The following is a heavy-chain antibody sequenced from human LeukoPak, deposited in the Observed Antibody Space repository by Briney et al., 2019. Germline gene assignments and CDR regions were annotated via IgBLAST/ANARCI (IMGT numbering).Heavy chain of an antibody. D-gene: IGHD3-10*01. Sequence: GGSLRLSCAASGFTFSSYSMSWVRQAPGKGLEWVANIKSDGSEKHYVDSVKGRFTISRDNAKNSLYLQMNSLRDDDTAVYYCARDLRGSGNYEFDYWGQGTLVTVSS. CDR3: ARDLRGSGNYEFDY. J-gene: IGHJ4*02. CDR2: IKSDGSEK. CDR1: GFTFSSYS. V-gene: IGHV3-7*01.